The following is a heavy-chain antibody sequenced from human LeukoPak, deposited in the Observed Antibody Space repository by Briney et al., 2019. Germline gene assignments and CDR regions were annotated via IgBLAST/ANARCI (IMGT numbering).Heavy chain of an antibody. V-gene: IGHV3-7*01. CDR3: ARAARGSSWYFGY. CDR2: IKQDGSEK. CDR1: GFTFSSYW. Sequence: GGSLRLSCAASGFTFSSYWLSWVRQAPGKGREWVVNIKQDGSEKYYVDSVKGRFTISRDNAKNSLYLQMNSLRAEDTAVYYCARAARGSSWYFGYWGQGTLVTVSS. J-gene: IGHJ4*02. D-gene: IGHD6-13*01.